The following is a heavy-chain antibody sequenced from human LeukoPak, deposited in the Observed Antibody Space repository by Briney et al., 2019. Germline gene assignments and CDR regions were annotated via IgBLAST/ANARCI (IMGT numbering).Heavy chain of an antibody. CDR2: IYYSGST. J-gene: IGHJ6*03. Sequence: SETLSLTCTVSGGSISSSSYYWGWIRQPPGKGLEWIGSIYYSGSTYYNPSLKSRVTISVDTSKNQFSLKLSSVTAADTAVYYCARRELRFLEWLGKEYYYMDVWDKVTTVTVSS. CDR3: ARRELRFLEWLGKEYYYMDV. V-gene: IGHV4-39*01. CDR1: GGSISSSSYY. D-gene: IGHD3-3*01.